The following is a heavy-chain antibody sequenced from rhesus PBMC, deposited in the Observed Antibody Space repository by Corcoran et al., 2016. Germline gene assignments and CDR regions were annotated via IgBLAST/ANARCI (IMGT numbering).Heavy chain of an antibody. Sequence: EVQRVASGGGLVQPGGSLRLSCVASGFTFSNYDVVWVRQAPGKGLGWVSSITTTSTSIYFADSVRGRFTISRDNAKNSLSLQMSSLRAEDTAVYYCTVYRVIWGQGVPVTVSS. CDR1: GFTFSNYD. V-gene: IGHV3S16*01. D-gene: IGHD1-1-1*01. J-gene: IGHJ4*01. CDR3: TVYRVI. CDR2: ITTTSTSI.